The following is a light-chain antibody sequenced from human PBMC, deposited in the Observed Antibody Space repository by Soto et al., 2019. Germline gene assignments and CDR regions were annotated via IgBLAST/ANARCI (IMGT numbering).Light chain of an antibody. V-gene: IGLV1-44*01. J-gene: IGLJ7*01. CDR2: IND. Sequence: QSVLTQPPSLSGTPGQRVTISCSGSSSNIAGNTVHWYQHLPGTAPKLLIYINDQRPSGVPGRFSASTSGTSASLAISGLQSADEADYYCATWDDDIHAAVFGGCTQLNV. CDR3: ATWDDDIHAAV. CDR1: SSNIAGNT.